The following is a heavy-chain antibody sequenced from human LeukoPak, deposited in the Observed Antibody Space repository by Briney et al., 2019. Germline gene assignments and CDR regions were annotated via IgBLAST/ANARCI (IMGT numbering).Heavy chain of an antibody. CDR1: GFTFSSYA. CDR3: ARPNRVVAVISGSAFDI. V-gene: IGHV3-30-3*01. CDR2: ISYDGSNK. D-gene: IGHD3-22*01. Sequence: GGSLRLSCAASGFTFSSYAMHWVRQAPGKGLEWVAVISYDGSNKYYADSVKGRFTISRDNSKNTLYLQMNSLRAEDTAVYYCARPNRVVAVISGSAFDIWGQGTMVTVSS. J-gene: IGHJ3*02.